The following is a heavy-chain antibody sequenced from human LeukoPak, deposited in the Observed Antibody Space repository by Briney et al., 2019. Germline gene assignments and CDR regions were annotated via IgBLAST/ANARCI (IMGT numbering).Heavy chain of an antibody. CDR1: GFTFDDYA. CDR3: AKAHGPQAEVPAAGILDY. CDR2: ISWNSGSI. J-gene: IGHJ4*02. D-gene: IGHD6-13*01. V-gene: IGHV3-9*01. Sequence: PGRSLRLSCAASGFTFDDYAMHWVRQAPGKGLEWVSGISWNSGSIGYADSVKGRFTTSRDNAKNSLYLQMNSLRAEDTALYYCAKAHGPQAEVPAAGILDYWGQGTLVTVSS.